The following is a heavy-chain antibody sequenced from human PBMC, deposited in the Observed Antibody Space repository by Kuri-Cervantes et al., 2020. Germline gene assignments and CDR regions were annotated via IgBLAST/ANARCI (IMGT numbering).Heavy chain of an antibody. Sequence: ASVKVSCKASGYTFIDYHLHWVRQDPGQGLEWMGWINPNSDGTNYAQKFKGRVTMTRDTSISTAYMELSGMRSDDTAVYYCARDLGSYGFDYWGQGTLVTVSS. CDR2: INPNSDGT. J-gene: IGHJ4*02. D-gene: IGHD5-18*01. CDR3: ARDLGSYGFDY. V-gene: IGHV1-2*02. CDR1: GYTFIDYH.